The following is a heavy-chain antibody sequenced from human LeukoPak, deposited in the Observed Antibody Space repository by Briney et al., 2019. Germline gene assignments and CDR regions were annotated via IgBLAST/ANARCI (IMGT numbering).Heavy chain of an antibody. V-gene: IGHV5-51*01. J-gene: IGHJ4*02. CDR3: ARSLTGYSSGPKPDY. CDR1: GYSFTSYW. CDR2: IYPGDSDT. Sequence: GESLKISCKGSGYSFTSYWIGWVRQMPGKGLEWTGIIYPGDSDTRYSPSFQGQVTISADKSISTAYLQWSSLKASDTAMYYCARSLTGYSSGPKPDYWGQGTLVTVSS. D-gene: IGHD6-19*01.